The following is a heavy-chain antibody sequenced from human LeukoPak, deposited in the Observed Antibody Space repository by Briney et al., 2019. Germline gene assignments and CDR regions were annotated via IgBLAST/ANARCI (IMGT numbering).Heavy chain of an antibody. Sequence: SETLSLTCTVSGDSMGRYYWSFIRQPAGKGLEWIGRIHTSGTTWYNASLKSRVTISVDTSKNQFSLKLSSVTAADTAVYYCAREPSWTYYYYGMDVWGQGTTVTVSS. CDR1: GDSMGRYY. D-gene: IGHD2-2*01. J-gene: IGHJ6*02. CDR3: AREPSWTYYYYGMDV. CDR2: IHTSGTT. V-gene: IGHV4-4*07.